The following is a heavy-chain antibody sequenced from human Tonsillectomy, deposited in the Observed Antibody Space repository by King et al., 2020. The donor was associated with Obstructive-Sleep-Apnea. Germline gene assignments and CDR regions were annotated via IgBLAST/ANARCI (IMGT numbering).Heavy chain of an antibody. Sequence: VQLVESGGGLVQPGGSLRLSCAASGFTFSSYWMSWVRQAPGKGLEWVANIKQDGSEKYYGDSVKGLFTISRDNAQNSLYLQMNSLRAEDTAVYYCARDGSSSWYGRDLFDYWGQGTLVTVSS. CDR2: IKQDGSEK. CDR3: ARDGSSSWYGRDLFDY. D-gene: IGHD6-13*01. J-gene: IGHJ4*02. CDR1: GFTFSSYW. V-gene: IGHV3-7*03.